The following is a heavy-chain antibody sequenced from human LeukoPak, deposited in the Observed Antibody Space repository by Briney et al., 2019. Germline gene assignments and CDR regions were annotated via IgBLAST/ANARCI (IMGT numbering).Heavy chain of an antibody. D-gene: IGHD6-6*01. Sequence: GASVKVSCKASGYTFTGYYMRWVRQAPGQGLEWMGWINPNSGVTNYAQKFQGRVTMTRDTSISTAYMELSRLRSDDTAVYYCARDHGSSASPDAFDIWGQGTMVTVSS. J-gene: IGHJ3*02. CDR2: INPNSGVT. V-gene: IGHV1-2*02. CDR1: GYTFTGYY. CDR3: ARDHGSSASPDAFDI.